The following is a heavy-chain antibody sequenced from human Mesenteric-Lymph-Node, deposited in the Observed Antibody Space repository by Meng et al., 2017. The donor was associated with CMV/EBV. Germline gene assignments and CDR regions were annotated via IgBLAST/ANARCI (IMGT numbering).Heavy chain of an antibody. CDR1: GFTFGDFG. J-gene: IGHJ4*02. D-gene: IGHD6-19*01. V-gene: IGHV3-30*02. CDR2: IRYDGNNE. Sequence: GESLKISCEASGFTFGDFGMHWVRQAPGKGLEWVAFIRYDGNNEYYADFVEGRFTISRDNSRNTLFLQMNYLRNEDRAVYYCARQGGIFDSGWFPIDYWGQGTLVTVSS. CDR3: ARQGGIFDSGWFPIDY.